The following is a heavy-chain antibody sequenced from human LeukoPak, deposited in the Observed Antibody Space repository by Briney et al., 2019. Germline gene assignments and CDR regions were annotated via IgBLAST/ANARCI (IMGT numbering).Heavy chain of an antibody. J-gene: IGHJ6*02. CDR3: ARGRGIVVRNGQYYNYGMDV. V-gene: IGHV4-34*01. Sequence: SETLSLTCAVYDGSFSGYYWSWIRQTPGKGLEWIGEINHSGSTKYNPSLESRVTISVDTSENQFSLKVNSVTAADTAVYYCARGRGIVVRNGQYYNYGMDVWGQGTTVTVSS. D-gene: IGHD1-26*01. CDR2: INHSGST. CDR1: DGSFSGYY.